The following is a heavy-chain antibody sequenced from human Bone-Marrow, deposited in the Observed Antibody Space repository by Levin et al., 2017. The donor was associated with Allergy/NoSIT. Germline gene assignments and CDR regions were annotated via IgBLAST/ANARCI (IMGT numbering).Heavy chain of an antibody. Sequence: QAGGSLRLSCAASGFTFSSYGMHWVRQAPGKGLEWVAVIWYDGSNKYYADSVKGRFTISRDNSKNTLYLQMNSLRAEDTAVYYCAREWGTRIAAAAIPGWFDPWGQGTLVTVSS. CDR2: IWYDGSNK. V-gene: IGHV3-33*01. CDR1: GFTFSSYG. CDR3: AREWGTRIAAAAIPGWFDP. J-gene: IGHJ5*02. D-gene: IGHD6-13*01.